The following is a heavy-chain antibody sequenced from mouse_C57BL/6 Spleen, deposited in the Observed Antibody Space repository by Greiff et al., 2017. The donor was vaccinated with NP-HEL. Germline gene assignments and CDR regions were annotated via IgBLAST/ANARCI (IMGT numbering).Heavy chain of an antibody. D-gene: IGHD1-1*01. CDR3: ERSGELLRSTSGAFAY. V-gene: IGHV1-26*01. Sequence: EVQLQQSGPELVKPGASVKISCKASGYTFTDYYMNWVKQSHGKSLEWIGDINPNNGGTSYNQKFKGKATLTVDKSSSTAYMELRSLTSEDSAVYYCERSGELLRSTSGAFAYWGQGTLVTVSA. CDR2: INPNNGGT. J-gene: IGHJ3*01. CDR1: GYTFTDYY.